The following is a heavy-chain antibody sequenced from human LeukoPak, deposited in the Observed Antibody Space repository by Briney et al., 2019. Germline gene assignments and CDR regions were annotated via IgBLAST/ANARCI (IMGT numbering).Heavy chain of an antibody. Sequence: AASVNVSCKASGGTFSSYAIRGVRQAPGQELVWMVMIIPILGIANYAQKPHRRVTITADKSTNTAYMELSSLRSKDTAVYYCARVGATQNCGQGTLVTVSS. D-gene: IGHD1-26*01. CDR3: ARVGATQN. CDR2: IIPILGIA. V-gene: IGHV1-69*04. J-gene: IGHJ4*02. CDR1: GGTFSSYA.